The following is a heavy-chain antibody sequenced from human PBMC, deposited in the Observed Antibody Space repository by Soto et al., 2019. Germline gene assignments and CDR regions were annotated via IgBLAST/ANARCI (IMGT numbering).Heavy chain of an antibody. CDR1: GFTFSSYG. CDR2: ISYDGSNK. V-gene: IGHV3-30*18. J-gene: IGHJ4*02. D-gene: IGHD1-26*01. Sequence: GSLRLSCAASGFTFSSYGMHWVRQAPGKGLEWVAVISYDGSNKYYADSVKGRFTISRDNSKNTLYLQMNSLRAEDTAVYYCAKDGGSGSYRNFFDYWGQGTLVPVSS. CDR3: AKDGGSGSYRNFFDY.